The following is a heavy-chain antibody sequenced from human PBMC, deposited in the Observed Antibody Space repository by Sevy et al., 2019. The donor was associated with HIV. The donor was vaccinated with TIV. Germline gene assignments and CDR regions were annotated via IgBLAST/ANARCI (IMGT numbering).Heavy chain of an antibody. V-gene: IGHV3-53*01. Sequence: GGSLRLSCEVSGFTFGYFAMSWVRQAPGKGLEWVSVIYSGGSTYYADSVKGRFTISRDNSKNTLYLQMNSLRAEDTAVYYCARVNCSGGSCYYYYGMDVWGQGTTVTVSS. J-gene: IGHJ6*02. CDR3: ARVNCSGGSCYYYYGMDV. CDR2: IYSGGST. CDR1: GFTFGYFA. D-gene: IGHD2-15*01.